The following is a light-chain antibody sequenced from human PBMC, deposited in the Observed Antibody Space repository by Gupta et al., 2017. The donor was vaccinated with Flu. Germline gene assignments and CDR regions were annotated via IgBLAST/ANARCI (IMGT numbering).Light chain of an antibody. CDR2: LGS. CDR1: QSLLQSNEYNY. V-gene: IGKV2-28*01. Sequence: DIVMTQSPLSLPVTPGESASISCRSSQSLLQSNEYNYLDWYVQKPGQSPQLLIYLGSYRASGVPDRFSGSGSGTDFTLKISRVEAEDVGVYYCMQAHQLPQTFGQGTRVEIK. J-gene: IGKJ1*01. CDR3: MQAHQLPQT.